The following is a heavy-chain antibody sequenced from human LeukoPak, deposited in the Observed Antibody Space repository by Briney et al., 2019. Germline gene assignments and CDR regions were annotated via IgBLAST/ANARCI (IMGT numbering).Heavy chain of an antibody. D-gene: IGHD4-17*01. CDR3: AREHKSYGDYPYYFDS. Sequence: SETLSLTCTVSSGSISSGDYYWSWIRQPAGKGLEFIGYINKKGGTFYNPPLKSRVSISIDTSKNQFSLKLTSVTAADTAVYFCAREHKSYGDYPYYFDSWGQGTLVTVSS. J-gene: IGHJ4*02. CDR1: SGSISSGDYY. CDR2: INKKGGT. V-gene: IGHV4-30-4*01.